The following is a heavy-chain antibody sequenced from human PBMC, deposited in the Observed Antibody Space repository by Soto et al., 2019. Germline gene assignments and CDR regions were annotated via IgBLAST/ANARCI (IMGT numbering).Heavy chain of an antibody. CDR2: IYYSGST. CDR1: GGSISSGGYY. J-gene: IGHJ3*02. Sequence: SETLSLTCTVSGGSISSGGYYWSWIRQHPGKGLEWIGYIYYSGSTYYNPFLKSRVTISVDTSKNQFSLKLSSVTAADTAVYYCARDRYCSGGSCYSDAFDIWGQGTMVTVSS. V-gene: IGHV4-31*03. CDR3: ARDRYCSGGSCYSDAFDI. D-gene: IGHD2-15*01.